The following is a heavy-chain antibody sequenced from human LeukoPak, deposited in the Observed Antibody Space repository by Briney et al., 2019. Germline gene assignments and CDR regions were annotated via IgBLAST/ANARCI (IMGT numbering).Heavy chain of an antibody. D-gene: IGHD2-2*01. Sequence: SVKVSCKASGGTFSSYAISWVRQAPGQGLEWMGGIIPIFGTANYAQKFQGRVTITADKSTSTVYMELSSLISEDTAVYYCARVHCSSALCNIDLPYMDVWGKGTTVTVSS. CDR1: GGTFSSYA. J-gene: IGHJ6*03. CDR2: IIPIFGTA. V-gene: IGHV1-69*06. CDR3: ARVHCSSALCNIDLPYMDV.